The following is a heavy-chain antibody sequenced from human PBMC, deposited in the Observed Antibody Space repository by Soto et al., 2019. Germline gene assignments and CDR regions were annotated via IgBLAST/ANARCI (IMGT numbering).Heavy chain of an antibody. V-gene: IGHV3-23*01. Sequence: SGGSLRLSCAASGFTFSSYAMSWVRQAPGKGLEWVSAISGSGGSTYYADSVKGRFTISRDNSKNTLYLQMNSLRAEDTAVYYCAKDRDSSSYYYYGMDVWGHGTTVTVSS. CDR1: GFTFSSYA. D-gene: IGHD6-13*01. CDR3: AKDRDSSSYYYYGMDV. J-gene: IGHJ6*02. CDR2: ISGSGGST.